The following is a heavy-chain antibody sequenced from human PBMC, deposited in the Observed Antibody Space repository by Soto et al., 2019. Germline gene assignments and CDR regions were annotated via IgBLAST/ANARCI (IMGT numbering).Heavy chain of an antibody. CDR1: GYTFTSYA. Sequence: QVQLVQSGAEVKKPGASVKVSCKASGYTFTSYAMHWVRQAPGQRLEWMGWINAGNGNTNYSQKFQRRVTITRDTSASTAYMELSSLRSEDTAVYYCARSGYCSGGSCYSGLDYWGQGTLVTVSS. D-gene: IGHD2-15*01. CDR3: ARSGYCSGGSCYSGLDY. CDR2: INAGNGNT. V-gene: IGHV1-3*01. J-gene: IGHJ4*02.